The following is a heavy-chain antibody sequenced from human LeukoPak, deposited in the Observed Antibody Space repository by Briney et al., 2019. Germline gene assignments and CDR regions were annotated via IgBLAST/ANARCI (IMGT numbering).Heavy chain of an antibody. CDR1: GFSFSDYY. J-gene: IGHJ4*02. CDR3: TRDRRLGYYDSSGYYYDY. Sequence: GGSLRLSCVGSGFSFSDYYMNWVRQAPGKGLEWVGFIRSKAYGGTTEYAASVKGRFTISRDDSKSIAYLQMNSLKTEDTAVYYCTRDRRLGYYDSSGYYYDYWGQGTLVTVSS. V-gene: IGHV3-49*04. CDR2: IRSKAYGGTT. D-gene: IGHD3-22*01.